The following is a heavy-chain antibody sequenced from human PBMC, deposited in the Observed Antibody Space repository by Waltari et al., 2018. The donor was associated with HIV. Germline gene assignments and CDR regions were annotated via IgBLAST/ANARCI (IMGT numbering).Heavy chain of an antibody. CDR2: IIPIFGTA. Sequence: QVQLVQSGAEVKKPGSSVKVSCKASGGTFSSYAISWVRQAPGQGLEWMGGIIPIFGTANYAQKFQGRVTITADESTSTAYMELSSLRSEDTAVYYCARDPHTIFGVGFGAFDIWGQGTMVTVSS. D-gene: IGHD3-3*01. V-gene: IGHV1-69*01. CDR3: ARDPHTIFGVGFGAFDI. CDR1: GGTFSSYA. J-gene: IGHJ3*02.